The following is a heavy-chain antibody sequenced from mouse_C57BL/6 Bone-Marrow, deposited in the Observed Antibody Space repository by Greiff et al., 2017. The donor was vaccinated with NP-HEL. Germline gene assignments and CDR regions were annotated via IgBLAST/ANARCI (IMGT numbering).Heavy chain of an antibody. CDR3: ARDPLIYYRCSFYY. D-gene: IGHD2-14*01. J-gene: IGHJ2*01. CDR2: IDPAGSYT. CDR1: GYTFTSYW. Sequence: QVQLQQSGAELVRPGTSVKLSCKASGYTFTSYWMYWVKQRPGQGLEWIGVIDPAGSYTNYNQKFKGKATLTVDTSSSTAYMQLSSLTSEDSAVYYCARDPLIYYRCSFYYWGQGTTLTVSS. V-gene: IGHV1-59*01.